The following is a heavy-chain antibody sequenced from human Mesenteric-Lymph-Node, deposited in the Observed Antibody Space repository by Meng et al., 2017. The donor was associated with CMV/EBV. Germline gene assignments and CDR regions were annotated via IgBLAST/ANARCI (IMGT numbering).Heavy chain of an antibody. V-gene: IGHV3-9*01. D-gene: IGHD6-13*01. J-gene: IGHJ4*02. Sequence: SLKISCAASGFTFDDYAMHWVRQAPGKGLEWVSGINWNSGTIEYADSVKGRFTISRDNSKNTLYLQMNSLRAEDTAVYYCAKDRGSSSTSYYFDYWGQGTLVTVSS. CDR2: INWNSGTI. CDR1: GFTFDDYA. CDR3: AKDRGSSSTSYYFDY.